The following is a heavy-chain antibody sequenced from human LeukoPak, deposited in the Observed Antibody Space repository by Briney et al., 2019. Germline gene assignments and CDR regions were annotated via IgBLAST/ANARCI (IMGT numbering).Heavy chain of an antibody. CDR2: IWPGGDKT. CDR1: GFTFSRYA. J-gene: IGHJ4*02. V-gene: IGHV3-33*06. CDR3: AKISSSSEPDFDY. Sequence: PGRTLRLSCAASGFTFSRYAMHCVRQTPGKGLEWVAFIWPGGDKTYYADSVRGRFTISRDNSKNTLHLEMKSVRAEDTALYYCAKISSSSEPDFDYWGQGTLVTVSS. D-gene: IGHD6-6*01.